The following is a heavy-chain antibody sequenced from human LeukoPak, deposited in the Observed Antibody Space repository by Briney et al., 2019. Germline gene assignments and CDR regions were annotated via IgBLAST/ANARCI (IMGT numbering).Heavy chain of an antibody. J-gene: IGHJ2*01. V-gene: IGHV4-59*08. D-gene: IGHD2-8*01. CDR3: ARHGVTRWYFDL. CDR1: GGSISSYY. Sequence: SETLSLTCTVSGGSISSYYWSWIRQPPGKGLEWIGYTYHSGPTNYYSSLKSRVTMSLDTSRSQLSLNLTSVTAADTAVYYCARHGVTRWYFDLWGRGTLVTVSS. CDR2: TYHSGPT.